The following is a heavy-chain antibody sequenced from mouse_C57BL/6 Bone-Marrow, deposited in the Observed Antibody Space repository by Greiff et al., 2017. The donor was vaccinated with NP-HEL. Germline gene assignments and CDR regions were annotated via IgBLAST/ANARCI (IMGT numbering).Heavy chain of an antibody. D-gene: IGHD6-1*01. CDR1: GYSFTDYN. Sequence: VQLQQSGPELVKPGASVKISCTASGYSFTDYNMNWVKQSNGKSLEWIGVINPNYGTTNYNPQFKGKSTLTVDKSSSTANMQRSSLTSEDSAVYYCARGQGYWGQGTSVTVSS. CDR3: ARGQGY. V-gene: IGHV1-39*01. CDR2: INPNYGTT. J-gene: IGHJ4*01.